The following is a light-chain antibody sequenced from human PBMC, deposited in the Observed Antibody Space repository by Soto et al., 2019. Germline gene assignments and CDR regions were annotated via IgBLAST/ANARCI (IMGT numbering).Light chain of an antibody. CDR1: SSDVGGYNY. CDR3: SSYTNINTRACV. CDR2: EVT. V-gene: IGLV2-14*01. Sequence: QSALTQPRSVSGSPGQSITISCTGSSSDVGGYNYVSWYQQHPDKSPKLIIYEVTDRPSGVSNRFSGSKSGNTASLTISGLQAEDEAEYYCSSYTNINTRACVFGTGTKVTVL. J-gene: IGLJ1*01.